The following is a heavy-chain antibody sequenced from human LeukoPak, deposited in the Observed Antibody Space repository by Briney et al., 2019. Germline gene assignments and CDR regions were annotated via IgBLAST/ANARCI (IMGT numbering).Heavy chain of an antibody. CDR2: ISGSDGTT. J-gene: IGHJ4*02. V-gene: IGHV3-23*01. Sequence: PGGSLRLSCAASGFTFSSYAMSWVRQAPGKGLEWVSGISGSDGTTHYADSAKSRFTISRDNSKNTLYLQMNSLRAEDTAVYYCAKDCIVGATTVNYFDYWGQGTLVTVSS. CDR3: AKDCIVGATTVNYFDY. CDR1: GFTFSSYA. D-gene: IGHD1-26*01.